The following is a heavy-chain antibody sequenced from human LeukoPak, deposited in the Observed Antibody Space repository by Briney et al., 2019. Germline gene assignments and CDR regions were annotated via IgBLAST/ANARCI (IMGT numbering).Heavy chain of an antibody. D-gene: IGHD2-2*01. CDR3: ARQPHIVVVPAAITLDAFDI. Sequence: SETLSLTCTVSGGSISSSSYYWGWIRQPPGKGLEWIGSIYYSGSTYYNPSLKSRATISVDTSKNQFSLKLSSVTAADTAVYYCARQPHIVVVPAAITLDAFDIWGQGTMVTVSS. J-gene: IGHJ3*02. CDR2: IYYSGST. V-gene: IGHV4-39*01. CDR1: GGSISSSSYY.